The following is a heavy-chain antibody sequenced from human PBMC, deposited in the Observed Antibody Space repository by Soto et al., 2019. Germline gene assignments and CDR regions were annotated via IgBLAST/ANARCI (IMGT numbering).Heavy chain of an antibody. CDR1: GGSFISYT. CDR3: AKSLLFVDHAYMDV. V-gene: IGHV1-69*02. CDR2: IIPIQGRA. D-gene: IGHD2-21*01. Sequence: QVQLVQSGAEVKKPGSSVKVSCEASGGSFISYTFTWVRQAPGQGLEWMGRIIPIQGRANYALKLQDRVTITADRSTNTVYRELRSLRPEDTAVYYCAKSLLFVDHAYMDVWGKGTTVTVSS. J-gene: IGHJ6*03.